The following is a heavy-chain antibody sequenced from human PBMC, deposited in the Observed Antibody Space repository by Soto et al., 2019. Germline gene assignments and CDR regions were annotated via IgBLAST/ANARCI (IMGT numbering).Heavy chain of an antibody. D-gene: IGHD3-10*01. CDR3: AKAWGVDY. Sequence: GGSLRLSCAASGFTFSSYAMSWVRQAPGKGLEWVSAISGSGSSTYSADSVKGRFTISRDNSKNTLYLQMNSLRVEDTAIYYCAKAWGVDYWGQGTLVTVSS. V-gene: IGHV3-23*01. CDR2: ISGSGSST. J-gene: IGHJ4*02. CDR1: GFTFSSYA.